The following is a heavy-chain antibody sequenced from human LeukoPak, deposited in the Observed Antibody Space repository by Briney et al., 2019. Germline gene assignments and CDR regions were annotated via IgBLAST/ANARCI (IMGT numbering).Heavy chain of an antibody. D-gene: IGHD3-22*01. CDR2: INPNSGGT. V-gene: IGHV1-2*02. CDR1: VYIFTGYY. J-gene: IGHJ1*01. Sequence: ASVRVSCKASVYIFTGYYMHWVRQAPGQGLEWMGWINPNSGGTNYAQMFQGRVTMTRDTSISTAYMELSRLRSDDTAVYYCAREDYYDSSGYYKNKEYFQHWGQGTPVTVSS. CDR3: AREDYYDSSGYYKNKEYFQH.